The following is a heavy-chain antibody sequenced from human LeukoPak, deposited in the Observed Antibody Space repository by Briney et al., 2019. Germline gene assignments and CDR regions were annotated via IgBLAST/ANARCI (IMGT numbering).Heavy chain of an antibody. J-gene: IGHJ4*02. V-gene: IGHV3-23*01. D-gene: IGHD3-10*01. CDR3: AKDSGILWFGELSFDY. CDR1: GFTFSSYG. CDR2: ISGSGGST. Sequence: GGSLRLSCAASGFTFSSYGMSWVRQAPGKGLEWVSAISGSGGSTYYADSVKGRFTISRDNSKNTLYLQMNSLRAEDTAVYYCAKDSGILWFGELSFDYWGQGTLVTVSS.